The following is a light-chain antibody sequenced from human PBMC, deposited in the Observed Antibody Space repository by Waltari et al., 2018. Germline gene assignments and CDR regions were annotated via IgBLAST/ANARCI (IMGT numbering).Light chain of an antibody. Sequence: ERLLTQSPVTLSVSPGERATLSCRASRSVGSNLAWYQQRPGQAPRLLIYDASNRATGIPASFSGSGSGTEFTLTINGLQSEDFAVYYCHQYNIWPQTFGQGTKVDNK. J-gene: IGKJ1*01. CDR3: HQYNIWPQT. V-gene: IGKV3-15*01. CDR2: DAS. CDR1: RSVGSN.